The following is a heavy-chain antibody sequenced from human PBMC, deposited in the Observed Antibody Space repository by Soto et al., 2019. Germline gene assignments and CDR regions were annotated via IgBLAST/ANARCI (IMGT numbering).Heavy chain of an antibody. CDR3: ARDSKWSHLTPGAY. CDR1: GFTFSSYA. CDR2: ISYDGSNK. Sequence: GGSLRLSCAASGFTFSSYAMHWVRQAPGKGLEWVAVISYDGSNKYYADSVKGRFTISRDNSKNTLYLQMNSLRAEDTAVYYCARDSKWSHLTPGAYWGQGTMVTVSS. D-gene: IGHD2-15*01. V-gene: IGHV3-30-3*01. J-gene: IGHJ4*02.